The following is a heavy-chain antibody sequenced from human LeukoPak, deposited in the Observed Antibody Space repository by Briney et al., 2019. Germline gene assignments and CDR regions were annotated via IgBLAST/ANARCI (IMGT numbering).Heavy chain of an antibody. J-gene: IGHJ4*02. CDR3: ARDRDWHFDY. D-gene: IGHD2-21*02. CDR1: GYTFNTYY. V-gene: IGHV1-46*02. Sequence: ASVKVSCKTSGYTFNTYYIHWVRQAPGQGLEWMGIINPSVDVTTYAQNFQGRVIMTRDMSTSTVYMELSSLRSEDTAVYYCARDRDWHFDYWGQGTLVTVSS. CDR2: INPSVDVT.